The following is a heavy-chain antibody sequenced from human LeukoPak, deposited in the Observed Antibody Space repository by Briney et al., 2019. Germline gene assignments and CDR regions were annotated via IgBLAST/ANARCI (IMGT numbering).Heavy chain of an antibody. J-gene: IGHJ4*02. CDR2: ISGSGGST. D-gene: IGHD1-26*01. Sequence: GGSLRLSCAASGFTFSSYAMNWVRQAPGKGLEWISAISGSGGSTYYADSVKGRFTISRDNSKNTLYLQMNSLRAEDTAVYYCAKATVGATFGGFDYWGQGTLVTVSS. CDR3: AKATVGATFGGFDY. CDR1: GFTFSSYA. V-gene: IGHV3-23*01.